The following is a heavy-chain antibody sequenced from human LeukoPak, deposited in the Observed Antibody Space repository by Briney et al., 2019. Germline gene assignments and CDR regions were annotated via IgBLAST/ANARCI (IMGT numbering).Heavy chain of an antibody. CDR2: INPNSGVT. CDR3: ARGRPNYQDTSGYYHPCDY. Sequence: ASVKVSCKASGYTFTGHYMHWVRQAPGQGLEWMGRINPNSGVTNYAQKFQGRVTMTRDTSITTAYMELSSLRSDDTAVYHCARGRPNYQDTSGYYHPCDYWGQGTLVTVSS. J-gene: IGHJ4*02. V-gene: IGHV1-2*06. D-gene: IGHD3-22*01. CDR1: GYTFTGHY.